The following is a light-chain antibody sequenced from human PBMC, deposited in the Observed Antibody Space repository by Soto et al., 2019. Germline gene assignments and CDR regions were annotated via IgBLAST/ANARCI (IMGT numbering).Light chain of an antibody. V-gene: IGLV1-44*01. J-gene: IGLJ2*01. CDR2: SNN. CDR3: ASWDVSLVV. CDR1: SSNIGTNT. Sequence: QSVLTQPPSASGTPGQRVTISCSGSSSNIGTNTVIWYQQLPGTAPKLLIYSNNQRPSGVPDRCSGSKSGTSASLAISGLQSEAEADYYCASWDVSLVVFGGGTKLTVL.